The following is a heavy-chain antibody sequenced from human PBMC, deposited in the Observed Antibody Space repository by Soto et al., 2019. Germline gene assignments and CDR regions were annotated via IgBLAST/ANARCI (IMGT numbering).Heavy chain of an antibody. Sequence: GGSLRLSCASSGFTFSSYGMHWVRQAPGKGLEWVAVISYDGSNKYYADSVKSRFTISRDNSKNTLFLQMNSLRAEDTAVYYCAKANDYGDYYYYYYMDVWGKGT. CDR1: GFTFSSYG. CDR3: AKANDYGDYYYYYYMDV. D-gene: IGHD4-17*01. J-gene: IGHJ6*03. CDR2: ISYDGSNK. V-gene: IGHV3-30*18.